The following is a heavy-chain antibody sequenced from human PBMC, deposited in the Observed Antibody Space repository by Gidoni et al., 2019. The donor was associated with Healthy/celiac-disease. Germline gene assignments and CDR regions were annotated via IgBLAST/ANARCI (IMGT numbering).Heavy chain of an antibody. CDR3: ARARINGYCSGGSCYVDWFDP. CDR2: IIPIFGTA. J-gene: IGHJ5*02. D-gene: IGHD2-15*01. CDR1: GGTFSSYA. V-gene: IGHV1-69*01. Sequence: QVQLVQSGAEVKKPGSSVKVSCKASGGTFSSYALSWVRQAPGQGLEWMGGIIPIFGTANYAQKFQGRVTITADESTSTAYMELSSLRSEDTAVYYCARARINGYCSGGSCYVDWFDPWGQGTLVTVSS.